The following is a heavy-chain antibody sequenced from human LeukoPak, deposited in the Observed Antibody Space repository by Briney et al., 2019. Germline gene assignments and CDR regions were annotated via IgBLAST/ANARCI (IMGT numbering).Heavy chain of an antibody. Sequence: SETLSLTCTVSGGSISSSSYYWGWIRQPPGKGLEWIGSIYYSGSTYYNPSLKSRVTISVDTSKNQFSLKLSSVTAADTAVYYCARGDYYGSGRRRVVFDYWGQGTLVTVSS. CDR3: ARGDYYGSGRRRVVFDY. V-gene: IGHV4-39*01. CDR2: IYYSGST. J-gene: IGHJ4*02. CDR1: GGSISSSSYY. D-gene: IGHD3-10*01.